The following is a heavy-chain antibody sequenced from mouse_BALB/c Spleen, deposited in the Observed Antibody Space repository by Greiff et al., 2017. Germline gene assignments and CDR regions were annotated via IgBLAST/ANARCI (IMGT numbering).Heavy chain of an antibody. D-gene: IGHD3-2*02. Sequence: DVQLVESGPGLVKPSQSLSLTCSVTGYSITSGYYWNWIRQFPGNKLEWMGYISYDGSNNYNPSLKNRISITRDTSKNQFFLKLNSVTTEDTATYYCARGGYGFAYWGQGTLVTVSA. J-gene: IGHJ3*01. CDR2: ISYDGSN. CDR3: ARGGYGFAY. CDR1: GYSITSGYY. V-gene: IGHV3-6*02.